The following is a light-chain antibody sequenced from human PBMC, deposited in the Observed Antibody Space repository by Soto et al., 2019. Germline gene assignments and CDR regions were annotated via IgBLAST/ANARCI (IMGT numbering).Light chain of an antibody. CDR3: QHYNSYSEA. Sequence: EIVLTQSPGTLSLSPGERATLSCRASQSVSSYLAWYQQKPGQAPKLLIYKASTLKSGVPSRFSGSGSGTEFTLTISSLQPDDFATYYCQHYNSYSEAFGQGTKVDI. CDR2: KAS. J-gene: IGKJ1*01. CDR1: QSVSSY. V-gene: IGKV3-15*01.